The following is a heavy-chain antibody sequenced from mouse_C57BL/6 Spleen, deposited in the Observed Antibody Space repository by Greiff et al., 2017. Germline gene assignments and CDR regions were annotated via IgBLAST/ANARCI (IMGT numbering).Heavy chain of an antibody. J-gene: IGHJ3*01. D-gene: IGHD1-1*01. CDR3: ARIPSTVVEEAWFAY. Sequence: QVTLKESGPGILQPSQTLSLTCSFSGFSLSTFGMGVGWIRPPSGKGLEWLAHIWWDYDKYYNPALKSRLTISKDTSKNPVFLKIANVDTADTATYYCARIPSTVVEEAWFAYWGQGTLVTVSA. CDR2: IWWDYDK. CDR1: GFSLSTFGMG. V-gene: IGHV8-8*01.